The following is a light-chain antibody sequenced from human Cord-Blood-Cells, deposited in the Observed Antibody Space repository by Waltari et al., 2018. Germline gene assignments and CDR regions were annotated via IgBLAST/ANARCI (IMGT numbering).Light chain of an antibody. J-gene: IGKJ2*01. Sequence: DIQMTQSPSSLSASVGDRVTITCRASQSISSYLNWYQQKPGKAPKLLIYAASSLQSGVPSRFSGSVSGTDFTLTISSLQPEDFANYYCQQSYSTRYTFGPGTKLEIK. CDR3: QQSYSTRYT. CDR1: QSISSY. V-gene: IGKV1-39*01. CDR2: AAS.